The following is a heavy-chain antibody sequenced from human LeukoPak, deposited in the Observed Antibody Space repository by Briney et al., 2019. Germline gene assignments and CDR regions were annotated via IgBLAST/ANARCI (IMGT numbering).Heavy chain of an antibody. CDR1: GYTFTRYH. Sequence: ASVKVSCKASGYTFTRYHMHWLRQAPGQGLEWMGWINPNSGGTNYAQKFQGRVTMTRDTSISTAYMELSRLRSDDTAVYYCATREGISTGYSSGWYDDYYYMDVWGKGTTVTVSS. J-gene: IGHJ6*03. V-gene: IGHV1-2*02. CDR3: ATREGISTGYSSGWYDDYYYMDV. D-gene: IGHD6-19*01. CDR2: INPNSGGT.